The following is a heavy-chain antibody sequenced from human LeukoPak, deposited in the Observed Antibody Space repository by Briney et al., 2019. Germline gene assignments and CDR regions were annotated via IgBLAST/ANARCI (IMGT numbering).Heavy chain of an antibody. Sequence: GASVKVSCKASGYTFTSYAMNWVRQAPGQGLEWMGGIIPIFGTANYAQKFQGRVTITADESTSTAYMELSSLRSEDTAVYYCARALYYDILTGYNWFDPWGQGTLVTVSS. CDR3: ARALYYDILTGYNWFDP. V-gene: IGHV1-69*13. D-gene: IGHD3-9*01. J-gene: IGHJ5*02. CDR1: GYTFTSYA. CDR2: IIPIFGTA.